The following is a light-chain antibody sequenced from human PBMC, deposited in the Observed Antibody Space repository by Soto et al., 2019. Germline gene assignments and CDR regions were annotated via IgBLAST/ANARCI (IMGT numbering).Light chain of an antibody. J-gene: IGKJ1*01. V-gene: IGKV1-5*03. CDR3: QQYNSYPWT. Sequence: DIQMTQSPSSLSASVGDRVSITCLASQGISTYLNWYQQKPGKAPKLLIYKASSLESGVPSRFSGSGSGTEFTLTISSLQPDDFATYYCQQYNSYPWTFGQGTKVDIK. CDR1: QGISTY. CDR2: KAS.